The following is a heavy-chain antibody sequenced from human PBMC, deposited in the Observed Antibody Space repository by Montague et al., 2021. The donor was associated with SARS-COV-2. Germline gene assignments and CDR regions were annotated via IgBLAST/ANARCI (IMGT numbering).Heavy chain of an antibody. CDR1: GFTFSSYG. CDR2: IWYDGSNK. Sequence: SLRLSCAASGFTFSSYGMHWVRQAPGKGLEWVAVIWYDGSNKYYADSVKGRFTISRDNSKNTLYLQMNSLRAEDTAVYYCAREGKGYCSTTSCQTAFDIWGQGTIGTVAS. J-gene: IGHJ3*02. CDR3: AREGKGYCSTTSCQTAFDI. D-gene: IGHD2-2*01. V-gene: IGHV3-33*01.